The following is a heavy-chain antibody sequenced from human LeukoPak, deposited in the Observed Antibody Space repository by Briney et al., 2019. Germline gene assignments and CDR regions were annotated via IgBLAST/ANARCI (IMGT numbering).Heavy chain of an antibody. CDR1: GGTFSSYA. Sequence: SVKVSCKASGGTFSSYAISWVRQAPGQGLEWMGGIIPIFGTANYAQKFQGRVTITTDESTSTAYMELSSLRSEDTAVYYCAGTRPLPRYYYDSSGYSPLHFDYWGQGTLVTVSS. D-gene: IGHD3-22*01. J-gene: IGHJ4*02. CDR2: IIPIFGTA. CDR3: AGTRPLPRYYYDSSGYSPLHFDY. V-gene: IGHV1-69*05.